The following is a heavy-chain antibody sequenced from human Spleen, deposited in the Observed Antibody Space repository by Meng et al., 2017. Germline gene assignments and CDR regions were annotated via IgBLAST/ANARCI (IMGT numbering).Heavy chain of an antibody. V-gene: IGHV3-30*01. CDR1: GFAFSNYA. D-gene: IGHD6-13*01. Sequence: GESLKISCAASGFAFSNYAMHWVRQAPGKGLEWVAVISYDGSNKCYADSVKGRFTISKDNSKNTLFLQMNSLRAEDTAVYYCTRLDRNKYTNSWLPPDYWGQGTLVTVSS. CDR3: TRLDRNKYTNSWLPPDY. CDR2: ISYDGSNK. J-gene: IGHJ4*02.